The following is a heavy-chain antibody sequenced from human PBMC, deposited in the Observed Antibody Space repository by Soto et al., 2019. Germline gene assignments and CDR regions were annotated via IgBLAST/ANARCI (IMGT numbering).Heavy chain of an antibody. CDR3: VRGGNPYHYATSGPGTFDK. CDR2: TSFSGYT. D-gene: IGHD3-22*01. Sequence: QVQLQESGPGLVKPSQTLSLTCTVSGDSVSGGDSYWSWIRQPPGKALEWIGYTSFSGYTSYSPSRKIRVTISVDMSKSQFSLRLTSVTAADTAIYYCVRGGNPYHYATSGPGTFDKWGQGTLVSVSS. J-gene: IGHJ4*02. V-gene: IGHV4-30-4*01. CDR1: GDSVSGGDSY.